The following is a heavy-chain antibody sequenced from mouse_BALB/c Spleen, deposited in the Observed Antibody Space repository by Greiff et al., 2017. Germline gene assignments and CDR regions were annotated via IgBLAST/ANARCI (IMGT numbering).Heavy chain of an antibody. CDR1: GYAFSSYW. Sequence: VMLVESGAELVRPGSSVKISCKASGYAFSSYWMNWVKQRPGQGLEWIGQIYPGDGDTNYNGKFKGKATLTADKSSSTAYMQLSSLTSEDSAVYFCAPTMITTGFADWGQGTLVTVSA. CDR2: IYPGDGDT. V-gene: IGHV1-80*01. J-gene: IGHJ3*01. D-gene: IGHD2-4*01. CDR3: APTMITTGFAD.